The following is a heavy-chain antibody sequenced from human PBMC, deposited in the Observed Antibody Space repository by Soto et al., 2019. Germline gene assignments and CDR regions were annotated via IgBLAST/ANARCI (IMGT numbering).Heavy chain of an antibody. CDR3: ARVNPDPPYYDFWSGYYSPLLGAGVANEY. Sequence: TLSLTCTVSGGSISSGDYYWRWIRQPPGKGLEWIVYIYYSGSTYYNPSLKSRVTISVDTSKNQFSLKLSSVTAEDTAVYYCARVNPDPPYYDFWSGYYSPLLGAGVANEYWGEGTPVTVSS. CDR2: IYYSGST. V-gene: IGHV4-30-4*01. J-gene: IGHJ4*02. D-gene: IGHD3-3*01. CDR1: GGSISSGDYY.